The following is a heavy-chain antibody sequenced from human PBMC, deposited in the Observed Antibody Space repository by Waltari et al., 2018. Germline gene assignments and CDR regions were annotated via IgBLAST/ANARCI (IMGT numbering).Heavy chain of an antibody. CDR2: GNTQTGTP. V-gene: IGHV7-4-1*01. J-gene: IGHJ4*02. CDR3: SREALVGSNTIVDY. CDR1: GYSFTDYA. D-gene: IGHD1-26*01. Sequence: QVHLEQSGSELKRPGASVRISCLTSGYSFTDYAINWVRQAPGQGLQWWGWGNTQTGTPTYAQGRSRRFVFSVDTSVATAYLQIDSLTTSDSAVYFCSREALVGSNTIVDYWGRGTLVTV.